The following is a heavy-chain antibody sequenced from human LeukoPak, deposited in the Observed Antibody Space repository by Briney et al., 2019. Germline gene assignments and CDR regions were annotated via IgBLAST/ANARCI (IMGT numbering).Heavy chain of an antibody. CDR1: GGSFSGYY. CDR3: ARGRGGYYVY. D-gene: IGHD3-22*01. V-gene: IGHV4-34*01. Sequence: SETLSLTCAVYGGSFSGYYWSWIRQPPGKGLEWIGEINHSGSTNYNPSLESRVTISVDTSKNQFSLKLSSVTAADTAVYYCARGRGGYYVYWGQGTLVTVSS. CDR2: INHSGST. J-gene: IGHJ4*02.